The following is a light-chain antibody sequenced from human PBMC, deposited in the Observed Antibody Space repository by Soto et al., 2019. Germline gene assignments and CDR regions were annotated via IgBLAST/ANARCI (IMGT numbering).Light chain of an antibody. V-gene: IGKV3-11*01. J-gene: IGKJ1*01. CDR1: QSVSNNY. Sequence: IVLTQSPGTLSLSPGERATLSCRTSQSVSNNYLAWYQQKPGQAPRLLIYGASNRATGIPARFSGSGSGTDFHITLSSLETEDFAVYYCKQYNNWPRTFGQGTKV. CDR3: KQYNNWPRT. CDR2: GAS.